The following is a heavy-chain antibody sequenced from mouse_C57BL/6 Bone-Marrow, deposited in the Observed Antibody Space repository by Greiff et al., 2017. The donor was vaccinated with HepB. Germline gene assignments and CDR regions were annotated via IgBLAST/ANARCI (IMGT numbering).Heavy chain of an antibody. CDR2: IDPETGGT. Sequence: QVQLQQSGAELVRPGASVTLSCKASGYTFTDYEMHWVKQTPVHGLEWIGAIDPETGGTAYNQKFKGKAILTADKSSSTAYMELRSLTSEDSAVYYCTRGDDHYWGQGTTLTLSS. V-gene: IGHV1-15*01. CDR1: GYTFTDYE. J-gene: IGHJ2*01. D-gene: IGHD2-12*01. CDR3: TRGDDHY.